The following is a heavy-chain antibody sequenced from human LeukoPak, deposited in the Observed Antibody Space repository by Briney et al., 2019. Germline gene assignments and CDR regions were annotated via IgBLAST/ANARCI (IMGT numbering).Heavy chain of an antibody. J-gene: IGHJ4*02. Sequence: SETLSLTCTVSGGSISGYYWSWIRQPAGKGLEWIGRIYTSGSTNYNPSLKSRVTMSVDTSKNQFSLKLSSVTAADTAVYYCARGARLYYYDSSGYYYSYYFDYWGQGTLVTVSS. V-gene: IGHV4-4*07. CDR2: IYTSGST. CDR1: GGSISGYY. CDR3: ARGARLYYYDSSGYYYSYYFDY. D-gene: IGHD3-22*01.